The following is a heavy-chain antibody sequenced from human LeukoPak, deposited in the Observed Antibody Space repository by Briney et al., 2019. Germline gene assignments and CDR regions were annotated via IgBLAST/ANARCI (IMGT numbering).Heavy chain of an antibody. D-gene: IGHD3-10*01. CDR2: IYYSGST. V-gene: IGHV4-59*08. J-gene: IGHJ5*02. CDR3: ARSEVGFGELFWFDP. Sequence: PSETLSLTCTVSGGSISSYYWSRIRQPPGKGLEWIGYIYYSGSTNYNPSLKSRVTISVDTSKNQFSLKLSSVTAADTAVYYCARSEVGFGELFWFDPWGQGTLVTASS. CDR1: GGSISSYY.